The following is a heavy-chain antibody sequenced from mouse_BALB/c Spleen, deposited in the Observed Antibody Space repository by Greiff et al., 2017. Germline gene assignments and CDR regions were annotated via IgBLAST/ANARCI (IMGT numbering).Heavy chain of an antibody. CDR1: GYTFTSYY. Sequence: QVQLQQSGAELVKPGASVKLSCTASGYTFTSYYMSWVKQRPGQGLEWIGEINPSNGGTNFNEKFKSKATLTVDKSSSTAYMQLSSLTSEDSAVYYCSKDGNRGFAYWGQGTLVTVSA. V-gene: IGHV1S81*02. CDR3: SKDGNRGFAY. CDR2: INPSNGGT. J-gene: IGHJ3*01. D-gene: IGHD2-1*01.